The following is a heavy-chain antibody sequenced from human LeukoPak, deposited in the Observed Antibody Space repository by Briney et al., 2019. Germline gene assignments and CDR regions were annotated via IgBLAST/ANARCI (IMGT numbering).Heavy chain of an antibody. CDR1: GFTFSSYA. CDR2: IWYDGSNK. V-gene: IGHV3-33*08. J-gene: IGHJ4*02. CDR3: ARGKRFLEWFLDY. Sequence: GGSLRLSCAASGFTFSSYAMSWVRQAPGKGLEWVAVIWYDGSNKYYADSVKGRFTISRDNSKNTLYLQMNSLRAEDTAVYYCARGKRFLEWFLDYWGQGTLVTVSS. D-gene: IGHD3-3*01.